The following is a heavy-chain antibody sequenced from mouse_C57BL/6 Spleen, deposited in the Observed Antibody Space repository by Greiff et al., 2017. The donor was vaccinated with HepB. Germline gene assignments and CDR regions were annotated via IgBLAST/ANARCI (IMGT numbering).Heavy chain of an antibody. CDR3: AREWGYDYYAMDY. V-gene: IGHV5-17*01. J-gene: IGHJ4*01. CDR1: GFTFSDYG. D-gene: IGHD2-10*02. CDR2: ISSGSSTI. Sequence: DVMLVESGGGLVKPGGSLKLSCAASGFTFSDYGMHWVRQAPEKGLEWVAYISSGSSTIYYADTVKGRFTISRDNAKNTLFLQMTSLRSEDTAMYYCAREWGYDYYAMDYWGQGTSVTVSS.